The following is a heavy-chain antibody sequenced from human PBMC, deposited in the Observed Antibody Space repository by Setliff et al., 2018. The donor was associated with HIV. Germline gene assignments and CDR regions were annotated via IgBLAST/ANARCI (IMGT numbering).Heavy chain of an antibody. J-gene: IGHJ6*03. Sequence: SETLSLTCTVSGGSFSSYHWSWIRHPAGKGLEWIGHIFASGSTKYNPSLESRITMSLDTSKKHFSLTLKSVTAADTAVYYCALTGHRLLRGYMDVWGKGTTVTVSS. CDR3: ALTGHRLLRGYMDV. V-gene: IGHV4-4*07. CDR1: GGSFSSYH. D-gene: IGHD2-15*01. CDR2: IFASGST.